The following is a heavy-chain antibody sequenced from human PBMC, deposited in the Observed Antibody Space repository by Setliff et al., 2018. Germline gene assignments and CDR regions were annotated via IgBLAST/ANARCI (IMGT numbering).Heavy chain of an antibody. J-gene: IGHJ3*02. CDR1: GYSFTNYD. Sequence: ASVKVSCKASGYSFTNYDNNWVRKATGQGLEWMGWINPNSGNTDYAQKFQGRVTMTTNTSINTAYMELSSLRFEDTAVYSCARPDVGGSWTSDAFDIWGQGTMVTVSS. CDR2: INPNSGNT. CDR3: ARPDVGGSWTSDAFDI. V-gene: IGHV1-8*02.